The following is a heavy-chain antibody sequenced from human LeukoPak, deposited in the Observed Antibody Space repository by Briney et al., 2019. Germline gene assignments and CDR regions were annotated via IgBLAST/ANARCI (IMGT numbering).Heavy chain of an antibody. Sequence: SETLSLTCSVSGGSISSYYWSWIRQPPGKGLEWIGYIYYSGGTNYNPSLKSRVTISVDTSKNQFSLKLSSVTAADTAVYYCARVDSTNWYEYRGYFDYWGQGTLVTVSS. CDR1: GGSISSYY. CDR3: ARVDSTNWYEYRGYFDY. D-gene: IGHD6-13*01. V-gene: IGHV4-59*01. CDR2: IYYSGGT. J-gene: IGHJ4*02.